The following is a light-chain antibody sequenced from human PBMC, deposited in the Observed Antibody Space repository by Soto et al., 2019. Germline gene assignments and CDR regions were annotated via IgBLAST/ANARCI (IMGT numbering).Light chain of an antibody. Sequence: QSALTQPASVSGSPGHPITISCPGSSSDVGGYNFVSWYQQHPGTAPKLMIYEVSNRPSGVSSRFSGSKSGNTASLTISGLQAEDEADYYCSSYRSSGTLVIFGGGTKLTVL. V-gene: IGLV2-14*01. J-gene: IGLJ2*01. CDR2: EVS. CDR1: SSDVGGYNF. CDR3: SSYRSSGTLVI.